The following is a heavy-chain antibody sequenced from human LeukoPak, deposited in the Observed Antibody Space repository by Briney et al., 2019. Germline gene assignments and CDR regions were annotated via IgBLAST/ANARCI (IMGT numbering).Heavy chain of an antibody. J-gene: IGHJ4*02. CDR3: DGADF. CDR2: ISDSGGGT. Sequence: GGSLRLSCAASGFTFNTYSMNWARQAPGKGLEWASTISDSGGGTYYADSVKGRFTISRDNSKNTLCLQMNSLRADDTAVYYCDGADFWGQGTLVTVSS. CDR1: GFTFNTYS. V-gene: IGHV3-23*01.